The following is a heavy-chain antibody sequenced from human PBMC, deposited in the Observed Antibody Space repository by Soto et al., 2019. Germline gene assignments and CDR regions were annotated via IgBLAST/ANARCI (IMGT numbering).Heavy chain of an antibody. V-gene: IGHV4-31*03. J-gene: IGHJ5*02. CDR1: GGSISSGGYY. CDR3: ARQSCSSTSCYSWVSWFDP. D-gene: IGHD2-2*01. CDR2: IYYSGST. Sequence: TLSLTCTVSGGSISSGGYYWSWIRQHPGKGLEWIGYIYYSGSTYYNPSLKSRVTISVDTSKNQFSLKLSSVTAADTAVYYCARQSCSSTSCYSWVSWFDPWGQGTLVTVSS.